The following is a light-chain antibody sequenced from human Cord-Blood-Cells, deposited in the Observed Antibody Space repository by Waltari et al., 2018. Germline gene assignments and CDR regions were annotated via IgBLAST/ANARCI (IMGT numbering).Light chain of an antibody. V-gene: IGKV1-39*01. J-gene: IGKJ2*03. CDR1: QSISSY. CDR2: AAF. CDR3: RQSYSTPYS. Sequence: DIQMTQSPSSMSAPVRDRVTITCRASQSISSYLNWYQQNPGKAPKLLIYAAFSLQSGVPSRFSGSGSGTDFTLTISSLQPEDVATYYCRQSYSTPYSFGQGTKLEIK.